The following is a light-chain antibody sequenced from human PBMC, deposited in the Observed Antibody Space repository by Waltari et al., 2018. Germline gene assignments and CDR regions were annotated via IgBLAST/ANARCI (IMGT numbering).Light chain of an antibody. CDR3: QQRSNWPLT. CDR2: DAS. V-gene: IGKV3-11*01. CDR1: QGISHS. J-gene: IGKJ4*01. Sequence: EIVLIQSPVTVSLSPGERATLSCRASQGISHSLVWYQHKPGQAPRLLIYDASNRATGIPARFSGSGSGTDFTLTISSLEPEDFAVYYCQQRSNWPLTFGGGTKVEIK.